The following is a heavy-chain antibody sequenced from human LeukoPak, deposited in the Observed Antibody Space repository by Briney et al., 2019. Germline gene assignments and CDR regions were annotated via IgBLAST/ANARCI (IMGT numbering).Heavy chain of an antibody. Sequence: GGSLRLSCAASGFTFSDHYMDWVRQAPGRGLEWVGRTRNKANSFTTEYAASVKGRFTISRDDSKNSVYLQMNSLRAEDTAVYYCARDRSGGFDYWGQGTLVTVSS. J-gene: IGHJ4*02. CDR1: GFTFSDHY. CDR3: ARDRSGGFDY. V-gene: IGHV3-72*01. D-gene: IGHD3-16*01. CDR2: TRNKANSFTT.